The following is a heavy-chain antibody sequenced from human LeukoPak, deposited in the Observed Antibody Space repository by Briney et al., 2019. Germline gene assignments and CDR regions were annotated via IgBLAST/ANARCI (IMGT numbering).Heavy chain of an antibody. D-gene: IGHD3-22*01. J-gene: IGHJ4*02. CDR2: IRYDGSNK. CDR1: GFTFSSYG. CDR3: AKEPYKGYYDSSGYYLDY. V-gene: IGHV3-30*02. Sequence: GGSLRLSCAASGFTFSSYGMHWVRQAPGKGLEWVAFIRYDGSNKYYADSVKGRFTISRDNSKNTLYLQMNSLRAEDTAVYYCAKEPYKGYYDSSGYYLDYWGQGTLVTVSS.